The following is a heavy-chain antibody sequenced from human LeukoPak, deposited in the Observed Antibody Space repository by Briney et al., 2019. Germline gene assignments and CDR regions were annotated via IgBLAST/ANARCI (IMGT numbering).Heavy chain of an antibody. J-gene: IGHJ4*02. CDR2: VQYDGSHK. CDR3: AKDLLNYYDSSGYGN. CDR1: GFTFSSYG. D-gene: IGHD3-22*01. V-gene: IGHV3-30*02. Sequence: GGSLRLSCAASGFTFSSYGMHWVRQAPGKGLEWVAFVQYDGSHKDYADSVKGRFTISRDNSKKTLYLQMNSLRPEDTAVYYCAKDLLNYYDSSGYGNWGQGTPVTVSS.